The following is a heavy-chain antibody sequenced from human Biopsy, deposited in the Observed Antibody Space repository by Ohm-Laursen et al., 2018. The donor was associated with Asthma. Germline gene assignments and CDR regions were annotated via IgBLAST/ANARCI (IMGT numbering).Heavy chain of an antibody. V-gene: IGHV3-9*01. D-gene: IGHD3-10*01. Sequence: SLGLPCAAPGFSFDDYAMFLVRQAPGKGLEGVSGISWNSGTNGYADSVKGRFTISRDNAKNSLYLQMNSLGPEDTAVYYCARDMGAGPNQPPSGSGSSHLYGMDVWGQGTTVTVSS. CDR1: GFSFDDYA. CDR3: ARDMGAGPNQPPSGSGSSHLYGMDV. CDR2: ISWNSGTN. J-gene: IGHJ6*02.